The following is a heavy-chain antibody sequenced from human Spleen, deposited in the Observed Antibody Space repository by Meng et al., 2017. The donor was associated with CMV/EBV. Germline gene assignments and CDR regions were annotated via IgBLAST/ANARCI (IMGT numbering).Heavy chain of an antibody. D-gene: IGHD5-12*01. V-gene: IGHV1-2*02. J-gene: IGHJ6*02. CDR2: INPNSGGT. CDR1: GYNFTGYY. Sequence: ASVKVSCKASGYNFTGYYIHWVRQAPGQGLEWLGWINPNSGGTNYAQKFQGRVTITTDESTNIVYMDLSSLRSDDTAEYYCARSGEYSGYDLSNTYRKFYWGLDVWGQGTTVTVSS. CDR3: ARSGEYSGYDLSNTYRKFYWGLDV.